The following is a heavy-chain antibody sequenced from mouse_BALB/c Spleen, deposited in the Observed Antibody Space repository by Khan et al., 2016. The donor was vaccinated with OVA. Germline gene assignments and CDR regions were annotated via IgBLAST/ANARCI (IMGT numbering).Heavy chain of an antibody. V-gene: IGHV3-2*02. CDR2: ISYSGST. CDR1: GYSITSDYA. D-gene: IGHD2-10*02. Sequence: EVQLLETGPGLVKPSQSLSLTCTVTGYSITSDYAWNWIRQFPGNKLEWMGYISYSGSTSYNPSLKSRISITRDTSKNQFFLQLNSVTTEDTATYYCARSKYGNYVGFAYWGQGTLGTASA. CDR3: ARSKYGNYVGFAY. J-gene: IGHJ3*01.